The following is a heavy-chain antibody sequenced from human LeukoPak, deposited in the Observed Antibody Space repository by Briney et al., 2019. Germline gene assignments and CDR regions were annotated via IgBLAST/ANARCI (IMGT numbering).Heavy chain of an antibody. J-gene: IGHJ4*02. V-gene: IGHV3-7*03. CDR1: GFAFSNYW. Sequence: PGGSLRLSCAASGFAFSNYWMSWVRRAPGKGLEWVANIKGDGSEKYYVDSVKGRFTISRDNAKNSLYLQMNSLRADDTAVYYCANYRLLGSAAAGTLWGQGTLVTVSS. CDR2: IKGDGSEK. CDR3: ANYRLLGSAAAGTL. D-gene: IGHD6-13*01.